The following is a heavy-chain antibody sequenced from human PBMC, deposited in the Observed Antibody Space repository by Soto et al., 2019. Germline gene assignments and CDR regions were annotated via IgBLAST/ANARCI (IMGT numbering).Heavy chain of an antibody. J-gene: IGHJ6*02. CDR2: ITHSGST. V-gene: IGHV4-34*01. D-gene: IGHD3-22*01. CDR1: GGSFSGYY. Sequence: SETLCLTCAVYGGSFSGYYWSWIRQPPGKGLEWIGEITHSGSTNYNPSLKSRVTIPVDTSKNQFSLKLSSVTDADTAVYYCARGGSGSKRHSSGYYYGMDVWGQGTTVT. CDR3: ARGGSGSKRHSSGYYYGMDV.